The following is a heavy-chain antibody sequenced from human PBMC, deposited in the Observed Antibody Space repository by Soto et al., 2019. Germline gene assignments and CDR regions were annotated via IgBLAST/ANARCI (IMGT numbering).Heavy chain of an antibody. Sequence: ASVKVSCKASGGTFSSYAISWVRQAPGQGLEWMGGIIPIFGTANYAQKFQGRVTITGDTSTSTAYMELSSLRSEDTAVYYCAIDLGSSLKDYWGQGTRVTRSS. CDR1: GGTFSSYA. CDR3: AIDLGSSLKDY. V-gene: IGHV1-69*06. CDR2: IIPIFGTA. D-gene: IGHD6-6*01. J-gene: IGHJ4*02.